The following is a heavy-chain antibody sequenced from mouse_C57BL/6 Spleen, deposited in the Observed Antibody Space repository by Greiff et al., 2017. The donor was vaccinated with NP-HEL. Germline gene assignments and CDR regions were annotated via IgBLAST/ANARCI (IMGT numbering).Heavy chain of an antibody. J-gene: IGHJ4*01. CDR1: EFTFSDYG. V-gene: IGHV5-17*01. Sequence: EVNLVESGGGLVKPGGSLKLSCAASEFTFSDYGMHWVRQAPEKGLEWVAYISSGSSTIYYADTVKGRFTISRDNAKNTLFLQMTSLRSEDTAMYYCARRENYYAMDYWGQGTSVTVSS. CDR2: ISSGSSTI. CDR3: ARRENYYAMDY.